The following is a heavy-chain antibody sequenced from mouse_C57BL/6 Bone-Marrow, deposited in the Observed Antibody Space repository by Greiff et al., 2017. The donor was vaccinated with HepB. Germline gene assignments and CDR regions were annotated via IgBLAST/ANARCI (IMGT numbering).Heavy chain of an antibody. CDR2: ISDGGSYT. J-gene: IGHJ4*01. CDR3: ARVSTTVVEAMDY. V-gene: IGHV5-4*03. Sequence: EVKLVESGGGLVKPGGSLKLSCAASGFTFSSYAMSWVRQTPEKRLEWVATISDGGSYTYYPDNVKGRFTISRDTAKNNLYLQMSHLKSEDTAMYYCARVSTTVVEAMDYWGQGTSVTVSS. D-gene: IGHD1-1*01. CDR1: GFTFSSYA.